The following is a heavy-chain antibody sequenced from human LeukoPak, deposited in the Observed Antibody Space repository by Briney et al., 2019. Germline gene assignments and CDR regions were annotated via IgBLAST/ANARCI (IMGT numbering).Heavy chain of an antibody. J-gene: IGHJ5*02. V-gene: IGHV4-39*07. CDR2: IYYSGST. D-gene: IGHD3-10*01. Sequence: SETLSLTCTVSGGSISSSSYYWGWIRQPPGKGPEWIGSIYYSGSTYYNPSLKSRVTISVDTSKNQFSLKLSSVTAADTAVYYCARRVRRGESYNWFDPWGQGTLVTVSS. CDR3: ARRVRRGESYNWFDP. CDR1: GGSISSSSYY.